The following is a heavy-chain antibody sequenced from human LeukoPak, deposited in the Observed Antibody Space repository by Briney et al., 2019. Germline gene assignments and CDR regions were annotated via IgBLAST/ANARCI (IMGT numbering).Heavy chain of an antibody. J-gene: IGHJ4*02. D-gene: IGHD1-26*01. CDR2: INTDGGFT. V-gene: IGHV3-74*01. CDR3: AREAKVGGALQY. Sequence: PGGSLRLSCATSGLTFSDYWMHRVRQAPGKGLVWVSRINTDGGFTRYADSVQGRFIISRDTAKNMLFLQMNSLRAEDTAVYYCAREAKVGGALQYWGQGILVTVSS. CDR1: GLTFSDYW.